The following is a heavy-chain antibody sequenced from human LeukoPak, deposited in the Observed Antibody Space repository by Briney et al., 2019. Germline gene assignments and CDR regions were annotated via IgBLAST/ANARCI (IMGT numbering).Heavy chain of an antibody. D-gene: IGHD4-17*01. J-gene: IGHJ4*02. CDR1: GGSISSSSYY. V-gene: IGHV4-39*01. CDR3: ARYGLSPRLSFDY. Sequence: SETLSLTCTVSGGSISSSSYYWGWIRQPPGKGLEWIGSIYYSGSTYYNPSLKSRVTISVDTSKNQFSLKLSSVTAADTAVYYCARYGLSPRLSFDYWGQGTLVTVSS. CDR2: IYYSGST.